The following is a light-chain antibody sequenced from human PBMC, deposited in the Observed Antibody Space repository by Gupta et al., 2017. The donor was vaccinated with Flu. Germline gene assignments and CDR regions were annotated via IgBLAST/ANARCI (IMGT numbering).Light chain of an antibody. CDR2: DAS. Sequence: EILLTHSPATLSFSPGEGAILSCSASQSVSTYFAWYQKKPGQAPRLLIYDASNMATGLPARFSGSGSGTEFTLTISSREPEDFALYYCQHRVNCPRTFGGGTKVEIK. CDR1: QSVSTY. J-gene: IGKJ4*01. CDR3: QHRVNCPRT. V-gene: IGKV3-11*01.